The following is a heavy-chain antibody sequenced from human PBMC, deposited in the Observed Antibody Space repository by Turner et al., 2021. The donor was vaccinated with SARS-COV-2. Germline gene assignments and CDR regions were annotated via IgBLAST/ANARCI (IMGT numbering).Heavy chain of an antibody. D-gene: IGHD6-13*01. CDR3: AKDSSSWPPAYNWFDP. J-gene: IGHJ5*02. Sequence: EVQLLESGGGLVQPGGSLRLSCAASGFTFSSYAMSWVRQAPGKGLEWVSAISVSGGSTYYADSVKGRFTISRDNSKNTLYLQMNSLRAEDTAVYYSAKDSSSWPPAYNWFDPWGQGTLVTVSS. CDR2: ISVSGGST. CDR1: GFTFSSYA. V-gene: IGHV3-23*01.